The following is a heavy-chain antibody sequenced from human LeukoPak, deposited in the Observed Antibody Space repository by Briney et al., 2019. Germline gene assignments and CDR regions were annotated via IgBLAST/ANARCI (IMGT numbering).Heavy chain of an antibody. J-gene: IGHJ4*02. CDR3: AKLFDSGTYNNFFHY. D-gene: IGHD3-10*01. Sequence: GGSLRLSCAASGFTFSSYAMSWVRQAPGKGLEWVSAITATSSSTCDADSVQGRFTISRDNSKNTLFLQMNSLRPEDTAIYYCAKLFDSGTYNNFFHYWGQGTLVTVSS. CDR1: GFTFSSYA. V-gene: IGHV3-23*01. CDR2: ITATSSST.